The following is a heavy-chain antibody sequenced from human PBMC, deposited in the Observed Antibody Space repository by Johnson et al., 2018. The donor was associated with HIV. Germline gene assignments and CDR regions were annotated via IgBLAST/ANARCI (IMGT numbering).Heavy chain of an antibody. CDR3: ARDRGGYYYDSSGADAFDI. CDR2: IQSKTDGRTT. V-gene: IGHV3-15*01. J-gene: IGHJ3*02. Sequence: VQLVESGGGLVRPGGSLRLSCAASGFTFSNAWMSWVRQAPGKGLDWVGRIQSKTDGRTTAYSAPVKGRLTISRYNSKNTLYLQMNSLRAEDTAVYYCARDRGGYYYDSSGADAFDIWGQGTMVTVSS. D-gene: IGHD3-22*01. CDR1: GFTFSNAW.